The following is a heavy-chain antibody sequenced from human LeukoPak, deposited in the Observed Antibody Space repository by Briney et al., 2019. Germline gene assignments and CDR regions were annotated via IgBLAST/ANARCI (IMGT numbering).Heavy chain of an antibody. CDR2: IYYSGST. V-gene: IGHV4-30-4*01. Sequence: PSETLSLTCTVSGGSISSGDYYWSWIRRPPGKGLECIGYIYYSGSTYYNPSLKSRVTISVDTSKNQFSLKLSSVTAADTAVYYCARDGASVATGSAFDIWGQGTMVTVSS. CDR1: GGSISSGDYY. CDR3: ARDGASVATGSAFDI. D-gene: IGHD5-12*01. J-gene: IGHJ3*02.